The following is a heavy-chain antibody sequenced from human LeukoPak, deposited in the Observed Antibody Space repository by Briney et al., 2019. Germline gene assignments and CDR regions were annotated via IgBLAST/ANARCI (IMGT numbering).Heavy chain of an antibody. D-gene: IGHD5-12*01. Sequence: GGSLRLSCAASGFTVSGNYMNWVRQAPGKGLEWVSVIFSGGPTHYADSVKGRFTISRDNSKNTLYLQMNSLRVEDAAVYYCILATIGRSLDYWGQGTLVTVSP. CDR2: IFSGGPT. CDR1: GFTVSGNY. J-gene: IGHJ4*02. V-gene: IGHV3-53*01. CDR3: ILATIGRSLDY.